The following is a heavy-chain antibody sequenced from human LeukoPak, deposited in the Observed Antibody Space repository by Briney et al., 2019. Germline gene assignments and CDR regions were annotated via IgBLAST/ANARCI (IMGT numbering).Heavy chain of an antibody. CDR1: GGSINYYY. V-gene: IGHV4-59*13. J-gene: IGHJ6*02. D-gene: IGHD1-1*01. CDR3: ARYHPTGSSLDV. CDR2: IYYTGST. Sequence: SETLSLTCNVSGGSINYYYWSWIRQPPGKGLEGIGHIYYTGSTNYNPSLKSRVTISIDTSKNQFSLKLTSVTATDTAVYFCARYHPTGSSLDVWGQGTTVTVSS.